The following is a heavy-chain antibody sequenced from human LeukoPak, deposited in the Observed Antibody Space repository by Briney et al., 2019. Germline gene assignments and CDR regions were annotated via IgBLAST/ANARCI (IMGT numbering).Heavy chain of an antibody. J-gene: IGHJ4*02. D-gene: IGHD3-3*01. Sequence: GGSLRLSCAASGFTFSDYAMHWVRQAPGKGLEYVSAISSNGGSTYYANSVKGRFTISRDNSKNTLYLQMGSLRAEDMAVYYFARTRSSYSILDYWGQGTLVTVSS. CDR3: ARTRSSYSILDY. CDR2: ISSNGGST. V-gene: IGHV3-64*01. CDR1: GFTFSDYA.